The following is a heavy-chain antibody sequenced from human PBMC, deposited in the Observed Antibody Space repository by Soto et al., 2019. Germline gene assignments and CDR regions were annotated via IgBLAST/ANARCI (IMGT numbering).Heavy chain of an antibody. CDR3: ARGVYGSGNYYTGPSAFDI. Sequence: QVQLEQSGAEVKKPGSSVKVSCKASGGTLSDHGVAWLRQAPGQGLEWMGGTIPVFNTAKYAQKFQGRVTVTADKFTNIAYMELSSLRSEDTVFYFCARGVYGSGNYYTGPSAFDIWGQGTMDIVSS. V-gene: IGHV1-69*06. CDR2: TIPVFNTA. CDR1: GGTLSDHG. J-gene: IGHJ3*02. D-gene: IGHD3-10*01.